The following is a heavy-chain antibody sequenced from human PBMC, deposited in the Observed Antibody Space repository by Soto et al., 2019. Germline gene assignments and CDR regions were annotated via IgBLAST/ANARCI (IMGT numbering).Heavy chain of an antibody. Sequence: QVHLQESGPGLVKPSETLSLTCTVSGGSIRGYYWSWIRQSPETGLEWIGYIYYTGITNYNPSLKSRVTILLDTSKNQFTLNFNSVTAADTALYFCARHLSVGFSINWDNKYFDVWGQGVLVTVSS. D-gene: IGHD6-13*01. CDR1: GGSIRGYY. V-gene: IGHV4-59*08. CDR3: ARHLSVGFSINWDNKYFDV. CDR2: IYYTGIT. J-gene: IGHJ4*02.